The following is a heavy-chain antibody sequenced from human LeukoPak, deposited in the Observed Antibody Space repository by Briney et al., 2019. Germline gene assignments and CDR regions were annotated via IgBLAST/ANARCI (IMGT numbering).Heavy chain of an antibody. Sequence: PSETLSLTCTVSGGSISSYYWSWIRQPPGKGLEWIGYIYYSGSTNYNPSLKSRVTISVDTSKNQFSLKLSSVTAADTAVYYCARVAGSGYGTYYFDYWGQGIMVTISS. J-gene: IGHJ4*02. D-gene: IGHD5-12*01. V-gene: IGHV4-59*01. CDR3: ARVAGSGYGTYYFDY. CDR1: GGSISSYY. CDR2: IYYSGST.